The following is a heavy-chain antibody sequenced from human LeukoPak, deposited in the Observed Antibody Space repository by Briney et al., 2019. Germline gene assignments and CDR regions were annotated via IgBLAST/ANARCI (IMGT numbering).Heavy chain of an antibody. CDR2: IIPILGIA. V-gene: IGHV1-69*04. CDR3: ARGVDIVATSPYYYYGMDV. D-gene: IGHD5-12*01. Sequence: WASVKVSCKASGYTFTSYGISWVRQAPGQGLEWMGRIIPILGIANYAQKFQGRVTITADKSTSTAYMELSSLRSEDTAVYYCARGVDIVATSPYYYYGMDVWGQGTTVTVSS. J-gene: IGHJ6*02. CDR1: GYTFTSYG.